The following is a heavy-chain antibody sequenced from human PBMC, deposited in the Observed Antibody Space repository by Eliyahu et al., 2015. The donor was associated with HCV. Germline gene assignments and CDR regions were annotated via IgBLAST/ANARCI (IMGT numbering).Heavy chain of an antibody. J-gene: IGHJ4*02. D-gene: IGHD1-26*01. Sequence: EVQLVESGGGLVQPGGSLRLSGAAXGXTXXCYXMXWVRPXPRKGLGWVSYISSSSSTIYYADSVKGRFTISRDNAKNSLYLQMNSLRAEDTAVYYCARTSSYSGSSSEFGYWGQGTLVTVSS. CDR2: ISSSSSTI. CDR1: GXTXXCYX. CDR3: ARTSSYSGSSSEFGY. V-gene: IGHV3-48*01.